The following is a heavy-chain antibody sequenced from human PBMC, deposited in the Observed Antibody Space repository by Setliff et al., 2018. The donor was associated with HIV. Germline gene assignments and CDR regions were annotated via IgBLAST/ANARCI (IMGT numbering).Heavy chain of an antibody. Sequence: GGSLRLSCAASGFTFSSYEMNWVRQAPGKGLEWVSYISSSGGTIYYADYVKGRLTISRDNAKNTLYLQMNSLRDEDTGVYYCARVEYSGSYTVDYWGQGTLVTVSS. CDR1: GFTFSSYE. CDR3: ARVEYSGSYTVDY. J-gene: IGHJ4*02. D-gene: IGHD1-26*01. CDR2: ISSSGGTI. V-gene: IGHV3-48*03.